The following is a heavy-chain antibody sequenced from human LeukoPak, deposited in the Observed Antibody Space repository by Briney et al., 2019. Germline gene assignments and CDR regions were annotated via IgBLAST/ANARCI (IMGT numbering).Heavy chain of an antibody. CDR2: INTDGSST. V-gene: IGHV3-74*01. J-gene: IGHJ5*02. CDR3: SKDGVYYGDQRRFDP. D-gene: IGHD4-17*01. Sequence: PGGSLRLSCAASGFTFSSYWMHWVRQAPGKGLVWVSRINTDGSSTTYADSVKGRFTISRDNAKNTLYLQMNSLRAEDTALYYCSKDGVYYGDQRRFDPWGQGTLVTGSS. CDR1: GFTFSSYW.